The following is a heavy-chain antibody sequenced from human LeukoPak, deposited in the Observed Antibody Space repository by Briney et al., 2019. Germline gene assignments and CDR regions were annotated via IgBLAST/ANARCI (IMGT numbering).Heavy chain of an antibody. V-gene: IGHV3-23*01. D-gene: IGHD4-23*01. CDR3: AKDGPWPTPDVYYYHYFMDV. Sequence: GGSLRLFCAASGFTFSSYAMSWVSQGPGKGLEWVSALSGSGGSTYYADSVKGRFTISRDNSKNTLYLQMNSLRAEDTAVYYCAKDGPWPTPDVYYYHYFMDVWGKRTTVTVSS. CDR1: GFTFSSYA. J-gene: IGHJ6*03. CDR2: LSGSGGST.